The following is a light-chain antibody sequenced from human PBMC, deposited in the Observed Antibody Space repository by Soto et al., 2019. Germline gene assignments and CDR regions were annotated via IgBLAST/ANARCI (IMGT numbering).Light chain of an antibody. J-gene: IGKJ5*01. Sequence: DIQITQSPSTLSASVGDRVTITCRASQTISRWLAWYQQKAERAPKLLIYKASSLQSGVPSRFSGSGSGTEFTLTISSLQSEDFAVYYCQQRSNWPLITFGQGRRLEI. V-gene: IGKV1-5*03. CDR2: KAS. CDR1: QTISRW. CDR3: QQRSNWPLIT.